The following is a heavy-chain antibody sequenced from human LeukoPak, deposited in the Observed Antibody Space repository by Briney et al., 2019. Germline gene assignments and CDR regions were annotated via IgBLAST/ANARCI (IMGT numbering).Heavy chain of an antibody. CDR3: ASATIFGVVIYY. D-gene: IGHD3-3*01. J-gene: IGHJ4*02. CDR1: GFTFSSYA. V-gene: IGHV3-30*04. Sequence: PGRSLRLSCAASGFTFSSYAMHWVRQAPGKGLEWVAVISYDGSNKYYADSVKGRFTISRDSSKNTLYLQMNSLRAEDTAVYYCASATIFGVVIYYWGQGTLVTVSS. CDR2: ISYDGSNK.